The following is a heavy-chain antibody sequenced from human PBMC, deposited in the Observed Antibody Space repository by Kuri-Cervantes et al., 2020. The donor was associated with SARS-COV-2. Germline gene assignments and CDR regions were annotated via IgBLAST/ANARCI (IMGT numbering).Heavy chain of an antibody. Sequence: SGPTLVKPAQTLTLTCTFSGFSLSTSGMCVSWIRQPPGKALEWLARIDWDDDKYYKTSLNTRLSISKDTSKDQVALTMTNMDPVDTARYYCVRIRAATVIADYWGQGTLVTVSS. J-gene: IGHJ4*02. CDR3: VRIRAATVIADY. CDR1: GFSLSTSGMC. V-gene: IGHV2-70*11. CDR2: IDWDDDK. D-gene: IGHD4-11*01.